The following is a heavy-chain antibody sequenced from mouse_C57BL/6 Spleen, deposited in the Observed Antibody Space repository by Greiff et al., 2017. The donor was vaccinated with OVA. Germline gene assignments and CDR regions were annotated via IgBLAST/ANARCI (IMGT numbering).Heavy chain of an antibody. V-gene: IGHV5-4*01. J-gene: IGHJ2*01. CDR3: ARELEGYYYGSSSPLDY. CDR1: GFTFSSYA. Sequence: EVQVVESGGGLVKPGGSLKLSCAASGFTFSSYAMSWVRQTPEKRLEWVATISDGGSYTYYPDNVQGRFTISRDHAKNNLYLQMSHLKSEDTAMYYCARELEGYYYGSSSPLDYWGQGTTLTVSS. D-gene: IGHD1-1*01. CDR2: ISDGGSYT.